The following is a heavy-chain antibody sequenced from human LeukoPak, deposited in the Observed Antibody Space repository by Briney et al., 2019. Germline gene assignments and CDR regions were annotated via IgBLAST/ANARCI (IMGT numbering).Heavy chain of an antibody. V-gene: IGHV4-4*07. CDR1: GVSISSYY. CDR2: IYTSGST. Sequence: SETLSLTCTVSGVSISSYYWSWIRLPAGKGLEWIGRIYTSGSTNYNPSLKSRVTMSVDTSKNQFSLKLSSVTAADTAVYYCARTGYSSSWPFDYWGQGTLVTVSS. CDR3: ARTGYSSSWPFDY. J-gene: IGHJ4*02. D-gene: IGHD6-13*01.